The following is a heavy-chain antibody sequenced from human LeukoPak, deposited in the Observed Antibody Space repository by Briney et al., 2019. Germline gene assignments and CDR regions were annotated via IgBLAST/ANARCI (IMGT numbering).Heavy chain of an antibody. CDR2: IYTSGSS. CDR3: ARGISVAGSFLLFDY. V-gene: IGHV4-4*07. J-gene: IGHJ4*02. CDR1: GGSISSYY. Sequence: SETLSLTCTVSGGSISSYYWSWIRQPAGKGLEWIGRIYTSGSSNSNPSLKSRVTMSADTSKNQFSLKLSSVTAADTAVYYCARGISVAGSFLLFDYWGQGTLVTVSS. D-gene: IGHD6-19*01.